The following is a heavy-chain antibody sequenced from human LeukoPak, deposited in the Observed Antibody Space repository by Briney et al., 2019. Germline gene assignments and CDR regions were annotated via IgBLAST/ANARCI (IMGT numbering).Heavy chain of an antibody. Sequence: SETLSLTCTVSGGSISSSSYYWGWIRQPPGKGLEWIGSIYYSGSTCYNPSLKSRVTISVDSSKNQFSLKLSSVTAADTAVYYCARLGRSCVDYWGQGTLVTVSS. CDR1: GGSISSSSYY. V-gene: IGHV4-39*07. CDR2: IYYSGST. D-gene: IGHD1-14*01. J-gene: IGHJ4*02. CDR3: ARLGRSCVDY.